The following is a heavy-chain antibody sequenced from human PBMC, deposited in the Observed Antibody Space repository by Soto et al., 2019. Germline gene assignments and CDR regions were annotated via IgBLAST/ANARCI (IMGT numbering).Heavy chain of an antibody. CDR2: ISGSGTTA. V-gene: IGHV3-23*01. CDR1: GFVFSSYA. Sequence: PGGSLRLSCAASGFVFSSYAMSWVRQAPGKGLEWVSAISGSGTTAYYADSVKGRFTISRDNAKNSLYLQMNSLRAEDTAVYYCARDQLETTVVTLYCMDVWGQGTTVTVSS. D-gene: IGHD4-17*01. J-gene: IGHJ6*02. CDR3: ARDQLETTVVTLYCMDV.